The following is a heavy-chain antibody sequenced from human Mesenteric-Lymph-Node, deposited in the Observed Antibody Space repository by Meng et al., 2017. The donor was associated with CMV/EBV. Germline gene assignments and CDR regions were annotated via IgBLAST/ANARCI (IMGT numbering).Heavy chain of an antibody. V-gene: IGHV3-48*03. CDR2: ISNSGSTI. J-gene: IGHJ4*02. D-gene: IGHD3-9*01. Sequence: GESLKISCAASGFTFRIYEMNWVRQAPGKGLEWVSYISNSGSTIYYADSVKGRFTISRDNSKNTLYLQMNSLRAEDTAVYYCARVPPQYYDILTGYYQDDYWGQGTLVTVSS. CDR1: GFTFRIYE. CDR3: ARVPPQYYDILTGYYQDDY.